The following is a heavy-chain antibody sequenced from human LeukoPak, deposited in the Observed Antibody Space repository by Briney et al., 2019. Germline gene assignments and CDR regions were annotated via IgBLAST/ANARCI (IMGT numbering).Heavy chain of an antibody. J-gene: IGHJ3*02. CDR3: ARGTYSYGNDAFDI. CDR2: IIPILGIA. V-gene: IGHV1-69*04. D-gene: IGHD5-18*01. CDR1: GGTFSSYA. Sequence: SVKVSCKASGGTFSSYAISWVRQAPGQGLEWMGRIIPILGIANYAQKFQGRVTITADKSTSTAYMELSSLRSEDTAVYYCARGTYSYGNDAFDIWGQGTMVTVSS.